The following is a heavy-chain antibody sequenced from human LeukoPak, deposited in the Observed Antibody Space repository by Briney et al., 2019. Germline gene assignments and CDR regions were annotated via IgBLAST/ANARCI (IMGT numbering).Heavy chain of an antibody. CDR1: GYTFTTYY. Sequence: ASVKVSCKASGYTFTTYYMHWVRQAPGQGLEWMGIINPSGGSTSYAQKFQGRVTMTRDASTSTVYMDLSSLRSEDTAVYYCARTRGRGYYYSPDYWGQGTLVTVSS. CDR3: ARTRGRGYYYSPDY. CDR2: INPSGGST. J-gene: IGHJ4*02. V-gene: IGHV1-46*01. D-gene: IGHD3-22*01.